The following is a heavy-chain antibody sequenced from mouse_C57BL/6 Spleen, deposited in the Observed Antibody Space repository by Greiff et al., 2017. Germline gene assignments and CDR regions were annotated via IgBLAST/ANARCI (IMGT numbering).Heavy chain of an antibody. CDR3: ARSSGIYDYDDGYYAMDY. V-gene: IGHV1-54*01. Sequence: VQLQQSGAELVRPGTSVKVSCKASGYAFTNYLIEWVKQRPGQGLEWIGVINPGSGGTNYNEKFKGKATLTADKSSSTAYMQLSSLTSEDSAVYFCARSSGIYDYDDGYYAMDYWGQGTSVTVSS. CDR1: GYAFTNYL. CDR2: INPGSGGT. J-gene: IGHJ4*01. D-gene: IGHD2-4*01.